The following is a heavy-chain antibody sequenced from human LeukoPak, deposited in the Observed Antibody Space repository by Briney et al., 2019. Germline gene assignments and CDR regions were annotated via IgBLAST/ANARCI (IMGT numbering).Heavy chain of an antibody. CDR3: ASLYSSSWYYFDY. Sequence: SVKVSCKASGGTFSSYAISWVRQAPGQGLEWMGRIIPILGIANYAQKFQGRVTITADKSTSTAYMELSSLRSEDTAVYYCASLYSSSWYYFDYWGQGTLVTV. V-gene: IGHV1-69*04. CDR1: GGTFSSYA. CDR2: IIPILGIA. D-gene: IGHD6-13*01. J-gene: IGHJ4*02.